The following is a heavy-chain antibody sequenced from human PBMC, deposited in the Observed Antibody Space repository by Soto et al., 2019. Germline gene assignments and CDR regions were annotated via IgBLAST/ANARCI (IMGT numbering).Heavy chain of an antibody. CDR2: ISGSSSNI. D-gene: IGHD1-26*01. V-gene: IGHV3-48*01. CDR1: GFSFSNYA. J-gene: IGHJ2*01. CDR3: ARDPSRGSEWARYLDL. Sequence: EVQLVESGGGLVQPGGSLRLSCAASGFSFSNYAMDWVRQAPGKGLEWVSYISGSSSNIRYADSVKGRFTISRDNAKSSVNLQMDGLRADGTAVYYCARDPSRGSEWARYLDLWGRGTLVTVSS.